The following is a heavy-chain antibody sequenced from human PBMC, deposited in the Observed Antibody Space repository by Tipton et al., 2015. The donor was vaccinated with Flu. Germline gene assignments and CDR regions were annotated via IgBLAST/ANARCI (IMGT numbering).Heavy chain of an antibody. V-gene: IGHV5-10-1*01. J-gene: IGHJ5*02. D-gene: IGHD2-2*01. Sequence: QLVQSGAEVKKPGESLRISCKGSGYSFTSYWISWVRQMPGKGLEWMGRIDPSDSYTNYSPSFQGHVTISADKSISTAYLQWSSLKASDTAMYYCARHHCSSTSCWVDWFDPWGQGTLVTVSS. CDR2: IDPSDSYT. CDR1: GYSFTSYW. CDR3: ARHHCSSTSCWVDWFDP.